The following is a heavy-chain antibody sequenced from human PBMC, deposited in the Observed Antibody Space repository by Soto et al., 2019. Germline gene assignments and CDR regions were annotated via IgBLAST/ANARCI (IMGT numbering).Heavy chain of an antibody. CDR1: GYTLTELS. CDR3: ATGIHYSSGYFLITRPYYFDY. CDR2: FDPEDGET. D-gene: IGHD3-22*01. Sequence: ASVKVSSKVSGYTLTELSLHWGQQALGKGLEWMGGFDPEDGETIYAQKFQGRVTMTEDTSTDTAYMELSSLRSEDTAVYYCATGIHYSSGYFLITRPYYFDYWGKGPLVTVSS. V-gene: IGHV1-24*01. J-gene: IGHJ4*02.